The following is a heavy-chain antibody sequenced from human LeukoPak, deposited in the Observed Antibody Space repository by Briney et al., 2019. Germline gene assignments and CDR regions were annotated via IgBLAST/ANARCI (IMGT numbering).Heavy chain of an antibody. V-gene: IGHV1-8*03. CDR3: ARGLLYSSSFPY. Sequence: ASVKVSCKASGYTFTDYYMHWVRQATGQGLEWMGWMNPNSGNTGYAQKFQGRVTITRNTSISTAYMELSSLRSEDTAVYYCARGLLYSSSFPYWGQGTLVTVSS. D-gene: IGHD6-6*01. J-gene: IGHJ4*02. CDR1: GYTFTDYY. CDR2: MNPNSGNT.